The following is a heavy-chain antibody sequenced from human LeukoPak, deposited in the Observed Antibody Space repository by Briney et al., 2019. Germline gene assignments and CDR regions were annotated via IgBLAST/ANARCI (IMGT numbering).Heavy chain of an antibody. V-gene: IGHV4-34*01. CDR3: ARAGQQLVRRWFDP. CDR2: INHSGST. J-gene: IGHJ5*02. Sequence: SETLSLTCAVYGGSFSGYYWSWIRQPPGKGLEWIGEINHSGSTNYNPSLKSRVTISVDTSKNQFSLKLSSVTAADTAVYYCARAGQQLVRRWFDPWGQGTLVTVSS. D-gene: IGHD6-13*01. CDR1: GGSFSGYY.